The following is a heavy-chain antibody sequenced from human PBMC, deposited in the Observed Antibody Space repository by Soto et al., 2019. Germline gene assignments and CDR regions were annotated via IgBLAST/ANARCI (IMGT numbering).Heavy chain of an antibody. D-gene: IGHD3-10*01. CDR2: IHYNGNT. V-gene: IGHV4-59*12. J-gene: IGHJ5*02. Sequence: PSETLSLTCTVSGDSISSYSWSWIRQPPGKGLEWIGNIHYNGNTKYSPSLKSRVTISVDTSKNQFSLKLSSVTAADTAVYYCARYYGSGSYYRQGFDPWGQGTLVTVSS. CDR3: ARYYGSGSYYRQGFDP. CDR1: GDSISSYS.